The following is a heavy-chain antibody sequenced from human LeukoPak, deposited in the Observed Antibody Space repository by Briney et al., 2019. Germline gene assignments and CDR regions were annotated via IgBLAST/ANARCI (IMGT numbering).Heavy chain of an antibody. V-gene: IGHV1-2*02. Sequence: ASVKVSCKASGGTFSSYAISWVRQAPGQGLEWMGWINPNSGGTNYAQKFQGRVTMTRDTSISTAYMELSRLRSDDTAVYYCARVVWYSSTYFDYWGQGTLVTVSS. CDR2: INPNSGGT. J-gene: IGHJ4*02. CDR1: GGTFSSYA. D-gene: IGHD6-13*01. CDR3: ARVVWYSSTYFDY.